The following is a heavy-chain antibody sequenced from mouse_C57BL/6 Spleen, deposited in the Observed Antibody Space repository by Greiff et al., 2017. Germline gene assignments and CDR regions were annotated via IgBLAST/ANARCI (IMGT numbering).Heavy chain of an antibody. CDR1: GYTFTGYW. D-gene: IGHD2-3*01. CDR3: ARWAACGYYLYYAKGY. J-gene: IGHJ4*01. Sequence: QVQLQQSGAELMKPGASVKISCKATGYTFTGYWLEWVKQRRGRGLEWIGDILPGSGSTNYNEKFKGKATFTAETSSSTAYMQLSSLTTEDSAIYYCARWAACGYYLYYAKGYWGHGASVTVYS. V-gene: IGHV1-9*01. CDR2: ILPGSGST.